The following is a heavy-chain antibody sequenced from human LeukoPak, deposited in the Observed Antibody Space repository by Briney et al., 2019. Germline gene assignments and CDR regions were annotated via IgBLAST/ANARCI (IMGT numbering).Heavy chain of an antibody. CDR1: GLSFSSSG. D-gene: IGHD1-26*01. Sequence: GGSLRLSCAASGLSFSSSGMNWVRQAPGKGLEWVSYITYDGSTIYYADSVKGRFTISRDNARSSLFLPMSSLRAEDTAVYYWSRSIIVGAIGAFDVWGPRAIV. V-gene: IGHV3-48*03. CDR2: ITYDGSTI. CDR3: SRSIIVGAIGAFDV. J-gene: IGHJ3*01.